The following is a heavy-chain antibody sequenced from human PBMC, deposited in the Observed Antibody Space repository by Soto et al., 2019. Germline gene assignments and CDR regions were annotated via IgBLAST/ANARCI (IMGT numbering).Heavy chain of an antibody. D-gene: IGHD3-22*01. CDR2: INTSGDT. V-gene: IGHV3-66*01. CDR1: GFTLSCNY. CDR3: AKTMISGARCV. Sequence: GGSLRLSCAASGFTLSCNYMTWVRQAPGKGLEWVSLINTSGDTYYADSVTGSFAMSRDNSKHKLFIQMNSLRAEDTAVYYCAKTMISGARCVWGQGTTVTVSS. J-gene: IGHJ6*02.